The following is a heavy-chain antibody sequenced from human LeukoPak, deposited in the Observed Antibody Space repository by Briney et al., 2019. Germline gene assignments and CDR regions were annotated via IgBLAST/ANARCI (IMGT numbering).Heavy chain of an antibody. V-gene: IGHV3-23*01. CDR1: GFTFSNYA. CDR2: TSGSGGRT. Sequence: GGSLRLSCAASGFTFSNYAMSWVRQAPGKGLEWVSATSGSGGRTYYADSVKGRFTISRDNSKNTLYLQMNSLRVEDTAVYYCARSLIAVAGTAYYFDYWGQGTLVTVSS. J-gene: IGHJ4*02. D-gene: IGHD6-19*01. CDR3: ARSLIAVAGTAYYFDY.